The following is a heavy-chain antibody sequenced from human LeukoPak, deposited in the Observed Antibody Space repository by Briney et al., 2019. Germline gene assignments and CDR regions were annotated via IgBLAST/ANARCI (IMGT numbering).Heavy chain of an antibody. Sequence: GSVKVSCKASGYTFTGYYLHRVRQAPGQGLEWVGWINPNSGVTNYAQKFQGRVSMTSDTSISTVYMELSRLRSDDTAVYYCSREDYWGQGTLVTVSS. CDR2: INPNSGVT. CDR3: SREDY. V-gene: IGHV1-2*02. J-gene: IGHJ4*02. CDR1: GYTFTGYY.